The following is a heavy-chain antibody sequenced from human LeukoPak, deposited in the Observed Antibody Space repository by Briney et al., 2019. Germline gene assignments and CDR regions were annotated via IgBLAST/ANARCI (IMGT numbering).Heavy chain of an antibody. CDR1: GYTITNNY. J-gene: IGHJ5*02. CDR3: ATDHSMANTAWWFDP. D-gene: IGHD5-24*01. V-gene: IGHV1-46*01. Sequence: ASVKVSCKESGYTITNNYMHWVRQAPGQGLEWMGVINPSGTGTSYAQKFQGRITMSRYTSTSTVYMELSSLRSEDTAFYYCATDHSMANTAWWFDPWGQGTLVTVSS. CDR2: INPSGTGT.